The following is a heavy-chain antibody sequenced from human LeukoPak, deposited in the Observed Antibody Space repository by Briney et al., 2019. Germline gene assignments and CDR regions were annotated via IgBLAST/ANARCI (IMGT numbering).Heavy chain of an antibody. CDR2: ISWNSGSI. CDR3: ARGSGSYYPTC. J-gene: IGHJ4*02. CDR1: GFTFDDYA. D-gene: IGHD1-26*01. Sequence: GRSLRLSCAASGFTFDDYAMHWVRQAPGKGLEWVSGISWNSGSIGYADSVKGRFTISRDNAKNSLYLQMNSLRAEDTAVYYCARGSGSYYPTCWGQGTLVTVSS. V-gene: IGHV3-9*01.